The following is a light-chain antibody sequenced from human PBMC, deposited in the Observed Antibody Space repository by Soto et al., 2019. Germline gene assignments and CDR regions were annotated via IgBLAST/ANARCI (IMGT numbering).Light chain of an antibody. CDR3: AAWDDSLSGVV. CDR2: RNN. V-gene: IGLV1-47*01. CDR1: SSNIGSNY. J-gene: IGLJ2*01. Sequence: QSVLTQPTSASGTPGQRVTIPCSGSSSNIGSNYVYWYQQLPGTAPKLLIYRNNQRPSGVPDRFSGSKSGTSASLAISGLRSEDEADYYCAAWDDSLSGVVFGGGTQLTVL.